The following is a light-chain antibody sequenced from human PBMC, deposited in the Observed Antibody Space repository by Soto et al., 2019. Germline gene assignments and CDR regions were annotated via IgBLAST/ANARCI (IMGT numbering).Light chain of an antibody. Sequence: QSVLTQPPSAAGSPGQSVTISCTGTSTDVGGYNCVSWYQQYPGKAHKLMIYEVSKRPSGVPDRFSGSKSGNTASLTVSGLQAEDEADDDCSSYGGRYNYVFGTGTKVTVL. V-gene: IGLV2-8*01. CDR2: EVS. CDR1: STDVGGYNC. CDR3: SSYGGRYNYV. J-gene: IGLJ1*01.